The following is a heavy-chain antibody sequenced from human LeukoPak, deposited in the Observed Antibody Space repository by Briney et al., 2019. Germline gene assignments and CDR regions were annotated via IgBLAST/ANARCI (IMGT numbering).Heavy chain of an antibody. V-gene: IGHV4-34*01. CDR1: GGSFSGYY. CDR3: ARVVVPAYNYYYYYGMDV. Sequence: SETLSLTCAVYGGSFSGYYWSWIRQPPGKGLEWIGEINHSGSTNYNPSLKSRVIISVDTSKNQFSLKLSSMTAADTAVYYCARVVVPAYNYYYYYGMDVWGKGTTVTVSS. J-gene: IGHJ6*04. CDR2: INHSGST. D-gene: IGHD2-2*01.